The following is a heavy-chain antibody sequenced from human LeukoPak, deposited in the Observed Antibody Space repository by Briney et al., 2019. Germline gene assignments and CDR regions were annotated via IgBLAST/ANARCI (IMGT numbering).Heavy chain of an antibody. J-gene: IGHJ4*02. CDR1: GLTFSSYW. D-gene: IGHD5-18*01. Sequence: PGGSLRLSCAASGLTFSSYWMSWVRQAPGKGLEWVANIKQDGSEKYYVDSVKGRFTISRDNAKNSLYLQMNSLRAEDTAVYYCARDQDTAMTNWGQGTLVTVSS. CDR3: ARDQDTAMTN. CDR2: IKQDGSEK. V-gene: IGHV3-7*03.